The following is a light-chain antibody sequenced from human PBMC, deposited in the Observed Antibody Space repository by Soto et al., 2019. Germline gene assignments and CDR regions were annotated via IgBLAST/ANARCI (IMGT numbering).Light chain of an antibody. CDR2: DAS. J-gene: IGKJ1*01. CDR1: QSGKSY. Sequence: EIVFTQSPATPSFSSGGRATPSFRASQSGKSYLARYQKKTGQAPRPLIYDASNGATGIPARFSGSGSGTDFTLTISSLEPEDFAVYYCQQRSNWPPTFGQGTKV. V-gene: IGKV3-11*01. CDR3: QQRSNWPPT.